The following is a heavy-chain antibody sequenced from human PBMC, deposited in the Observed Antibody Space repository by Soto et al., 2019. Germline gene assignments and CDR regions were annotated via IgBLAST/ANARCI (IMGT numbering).Heavy chain of an antibody. J-gene: IGHJ6*02. D-gene: IGHD3-22*01. CDR1: GFTFISYA. Sequence: GGSLRLSCTATGFTFISYAMHWVRQAPGKGLEWVAVISYDGSNKYYADSVKGRFTISRDNSKNTLNLQMNSLRAEDTAVYYCARDPDYFVSSVSKYDPRLRPYYGMDVWGQGTTLTVS. V-gene: IGHV3-30-3*01. CDR3: ARDPDYFVSSVSKYDPRLRPYYGMDV. CDR2: ISYDGSNK.